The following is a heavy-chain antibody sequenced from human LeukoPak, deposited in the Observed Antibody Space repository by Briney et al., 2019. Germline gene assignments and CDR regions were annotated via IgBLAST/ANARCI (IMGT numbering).Heavy chain of an antibody. Sequence: GGSLRLSCEASGFTFSTFAMIWVRQPPGKGLEWVSSIFPSGGEIHYADSVKGRFTISRDNAKNSLYLQMNSLRAEDMAVYYCARDPGGYSSGGELDVWGKGTTVTVSS. J-gene: IGHJ6*04. D-gene: IGHD6-19*01. CDR2: IFPSGGEI. CDR3: ARDPGGYSSGGELDV. CDR1: GFTFSTFA. V-gene: IGHV3-21*01.